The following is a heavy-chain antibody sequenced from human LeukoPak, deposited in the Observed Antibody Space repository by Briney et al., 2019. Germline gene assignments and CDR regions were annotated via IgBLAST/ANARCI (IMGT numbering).Heavy chain of an antibody. Sequence: PGGSLRVSCAASGFTFSSYGMHWVRQAPGKGLEWVAVIWYDGSNKYYADSVKGRFTISRDNSKNTLYLQMNSLRAEDTAVYYCAREKYYDSSGYYFPAAFDIWGQGTMVTVSS. CDR3: AREKYYDSSGYYFPAAFDI. CDR2: IWYDGSNK. V-gene: IGHV3-33*01. J-gene: IGHJ3*02. D-gene: IGHD3-22*01. CDR1: GFTFSSYG.